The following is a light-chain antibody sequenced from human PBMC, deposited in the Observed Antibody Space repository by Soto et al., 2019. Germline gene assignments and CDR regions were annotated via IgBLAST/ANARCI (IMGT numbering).Light chain of an antibody. CDR3: QYYGSPPLT. J-gene: IGKJ4*01. CDR1: QSVISTY. V-gene: IGKV3-20*01. CDR2: GAS. Sequence: ERVLTQSPGTLSLSPGERATLSCRASQSVISTYLAWYQQKPCQAPRLLIYGASSRATGIPDRFSGSGSGTDFTLTISSLEPEDFAVYYCQYYGSPPLTFGGGTKVEIK.